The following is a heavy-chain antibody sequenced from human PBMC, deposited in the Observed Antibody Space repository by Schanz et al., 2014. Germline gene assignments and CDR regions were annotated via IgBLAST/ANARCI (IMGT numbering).Heavy chain of an antibody. CDR2: ISSTSTYL. Sequence: EVQLLESGGGLVQPGGSLRLSCAASRFTFSSYAMSWVRQAPGKGLEWVSSISSTSTYLYYADSVKGRFTISRDNSKNTLSLQMNSLRAEDTAVYYCAREEGYGYGPGAFDIWGQGTMVTVSS. J-gene: IGHJ3*02. CDR3: AREEGYGYGPGAFDI. CDR1: RFTFSSYA. V-gene: IGHV3-21*01. D-gene: IGHD5-18*01.